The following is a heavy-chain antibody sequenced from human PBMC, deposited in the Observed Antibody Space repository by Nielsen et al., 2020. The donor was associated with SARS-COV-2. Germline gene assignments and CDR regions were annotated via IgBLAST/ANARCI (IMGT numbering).Heavy chain of an antibody. V-gene: IGHV1-3*04. J-gene: IGHJ6*02. Sequence: ASVKVSCKASGYTFTSYAMYWVRQAPGQGLEWMGWINTGNGNTKYSQKFQGRVTITRDTSASTAYMELSSLRSEDTAVYYCARSPGSGGSSNGMDVWGQGTTVTVPS. CDR1: GYTFTSYA. CDR3: ARSPGSGGSSNGMDV. D-gene: IGHD2-15*01. CDR2: INTGNGNT.